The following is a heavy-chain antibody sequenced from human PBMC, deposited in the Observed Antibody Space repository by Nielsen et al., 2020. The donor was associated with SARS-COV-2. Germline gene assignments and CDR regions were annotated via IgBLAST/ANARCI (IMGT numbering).Heavy chain of an antibody. J-gene: IGHJ3*02. CDR1: GFTFGDYA. V-gene: IGHV3-11*04. CDR2: ISSSGSTI. CDR3: ARDVAVAGTDDDAFDI. Sequence: GESLKISCTTSGFTFGDYAMSWFRQAPGKGLEWVSYISSSGSTIYYADSVKGRFTISRDNSKNTLYLQMNSLRAEDTAVYYCARDVAVAGTDDDAFDIWGQGTMVTVSS. D-gene: IGHD6-19*01.